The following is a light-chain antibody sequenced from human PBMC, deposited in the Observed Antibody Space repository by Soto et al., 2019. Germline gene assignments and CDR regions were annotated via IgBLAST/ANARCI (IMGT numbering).Light chain of an antibody. CDR1: SSNIGTYY. CDR2: KND. J-gene: IGLJ2*01. V-gene: IGLV1-47*01. Sequence: QSVLTQPPSASGTPGQRVTISCSGSSSNIGTYYVYWYQQLPGTAPKLLMYKNDERPSGVPDRFSGSKSGTSASLAISGLRSEDEADYYCAAWDYSLSVAFGGGTKLTVL. CDR3: AAWDYSLSVA.